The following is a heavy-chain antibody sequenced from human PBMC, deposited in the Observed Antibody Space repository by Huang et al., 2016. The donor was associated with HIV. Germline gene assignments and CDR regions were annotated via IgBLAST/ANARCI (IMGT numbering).Heavy chain of an antibody. J-gene: IGHJ3*02. CDR2: INGVGNVT. CDR3: ARDSGPWLADVFDI. CDR1: GFTFNNYW. Sequence: EVQLVESGGGVVQPGGSLRLSCTVSGFTFNNYWMHWARQVPGKGLVCVARINGVGNVTSYVDSVKGRFTISRDNAKNTLLLQMNSLRDEDTGIYYCARDSGPWLADVFDIWGQGTSVIVS. V-gene: IGHV3-74*01. D-gene: IGHD6-19*01.